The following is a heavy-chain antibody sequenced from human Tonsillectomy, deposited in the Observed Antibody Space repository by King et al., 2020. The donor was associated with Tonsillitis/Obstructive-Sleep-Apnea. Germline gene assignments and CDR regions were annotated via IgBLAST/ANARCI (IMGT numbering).Heavy chain of an antibody. Sequence: VQLVESGAEVKKSGASVKVSCKASGYTFTKYQFNWVRQATGQGLEWMGWMNPNSGDTGYAQKFQGRVTMTRNISISTAYMELSSLRSEDTVVYYCAVRGDFYYYDMDVWGRGTAVTVPS. J-gene: IGHJ6*03. CDR2: MNPNSGDT. V-gene: IGHV1-8*01. CDR3: AVRGDFYYYDMDV. D-gene: IGHD1-26*01. CDR1: GYTFTKYQ.